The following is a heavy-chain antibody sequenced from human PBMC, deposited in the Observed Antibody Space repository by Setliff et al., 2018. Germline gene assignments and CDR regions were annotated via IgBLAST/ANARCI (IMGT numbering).Heavy chain of an antibody. V-gene: IGHV4-61*05. CDR3: ARTHSIIKIFGVVSLLYHMVV. J-gene: IGHJ6*03. Sequence: SETLSLTCTVSDDSITSSNYSLAWVRQPPGKALEWIGNIFYIGRSHSNPSLKSRLTMSVDKTKNQFSLNLTSVTAADTAVYYCARTHSIIKIFGVVSLLYHMVVWGTGTTVTVSS. CDR1: DDSITSSNYS. CDR2: IFYIGRS. D-gene: IGHD3-3*01.